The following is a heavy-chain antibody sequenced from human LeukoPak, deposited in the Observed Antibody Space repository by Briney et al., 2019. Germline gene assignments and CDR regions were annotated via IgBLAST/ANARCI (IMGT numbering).Heavy chain of an antibody. Sequence: GGSLRLSCAASGITFSTYAMSWVRQAPGKGLEWVSYISSSGSTIYYADSVKGRFTISRDNAKNSLYLQMNSLRAEDTAVYYCARVGVYSSSWYYMDVWGKGTTVTVSS. CDR2: ISSSGSTI. J-gene: IGHJ6*03. CDR3: ARVGVYSSSWYYMDV. V-gene: IGHV3-48*04. D-gene: IGHD6-13*01. CDR1: GITFSTYA.